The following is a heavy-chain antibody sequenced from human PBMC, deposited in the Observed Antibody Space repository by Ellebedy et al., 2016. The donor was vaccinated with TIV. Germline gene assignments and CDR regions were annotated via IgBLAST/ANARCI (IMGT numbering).Heavy chain of an antibody. Sequence: SETLSLTXTVSGGSISGYYWNWIRQPPDKGLEWIGNIYHSGNTNYNASLKSRVTISVDTSKNQFSLKLSSVTAADTAVYYCARGSSFGWYEFDYWGQGTLVTVSS. CDR2: IYHSGNT. D-gene: IGHD6-19*01. CDR1: GGSISGYY. CDR3: ARGSSFGWYEFDY. V-gene: IGHV4-59*01. J-gene: IGHJ4*02.